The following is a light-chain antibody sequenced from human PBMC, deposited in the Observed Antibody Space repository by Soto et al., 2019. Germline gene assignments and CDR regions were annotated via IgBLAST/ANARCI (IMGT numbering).Light chain of an antibody. CDR3: QQCASCPLT. J-gene: IGKJ4*02. CDR2: DAS. CDR1: QSISSR. V-gene: IGKV1-5*01. Sequence: DIQMTQSPSTLSASVGDRVAITCRASQSISSRLAWYQQKPGNAPKLLIYDASTLESGVPSRFSGSGSGTEFTLTISSLQPDDFAIYYCQQCASCPLTFGGGTTLEI.